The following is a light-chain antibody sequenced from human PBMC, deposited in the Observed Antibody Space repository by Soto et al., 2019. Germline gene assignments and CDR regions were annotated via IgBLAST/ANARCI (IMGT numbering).Light chain of an antibody. Sequence: QSVLTQPPSVSGSPGQRVTISGSGTTSNIGAGYDVHWYQLLPGTAPKLLIYANTDRPSGVPDRFSGSKSVTSAYLAITGLQAEDEADYYCQSYDSGLSGSIFGGGTKLTVL. CDR2: ANT. CDR1: TSNIGAGYD. J-gene: IGLJ2*01. V-gene: IGLV1-40*01. CDR3: QSYDSGLSGSI.